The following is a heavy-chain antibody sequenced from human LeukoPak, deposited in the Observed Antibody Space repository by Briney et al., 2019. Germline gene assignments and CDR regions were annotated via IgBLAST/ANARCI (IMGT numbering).Heavy chain of an antibody. D-gene: IGHD5-18*01. V-gene: IGHV2-5*01. CDR3: AHKNADTTIVPDS. CDR2: IYWNDDK. J-gene: IGHJ4*02. Sequence: SGPTPVKPTQTLTLTFTFSGFSLTTRGLGVGWTRQPPGKALEWLALIYWNDDKTYSPSLKSRLTITKDTSKNQVVLTMTNMNPEDTATYFCAHKNADTTIVPDSWGQGTLVIVSS. CDR1: GFSLTTRGLG.